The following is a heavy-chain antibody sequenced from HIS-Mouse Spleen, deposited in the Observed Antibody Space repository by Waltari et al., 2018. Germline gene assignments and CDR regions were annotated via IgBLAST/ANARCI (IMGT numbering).Heavy chain of an antibody. J-gene: IGHJ4*02. CDR2: ISYDGSNK. V-gene: IGHV3-30*04. Sequence: QVQLVQSGAEVKKPGASVKVSCKASGFTFSSYAMHWVRQAPGKGLEWVAVISYDGSNKYYADSVKGRFTISRDNSKNTLYLQMNSLRAEDTAVYYCARPGYWGQGTLVTVSS. CDR1: GFTFSSYA. CDR3: ARPGY.